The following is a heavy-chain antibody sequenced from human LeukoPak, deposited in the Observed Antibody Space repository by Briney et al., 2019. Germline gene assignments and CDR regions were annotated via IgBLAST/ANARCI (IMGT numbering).Heavy chain of an antibody. D-gene: IGHD6-13*01. V-gene: IGHV1-3*01. CDR2: INAGNGDT. CDR3: ARGYSSSPDY. Sequence: GASVKVSCKTSGYTFTNYAIHWVRQAPGQGLEWMGWINAGNGDTRYSQKFQGRVTITRDTSATTAYMELSSLRSEDTAVYYCARGYSSSPDYWGQGTLVTVSS. CDR1: GYTFTNYA. J-gene: IGHJ4*02.